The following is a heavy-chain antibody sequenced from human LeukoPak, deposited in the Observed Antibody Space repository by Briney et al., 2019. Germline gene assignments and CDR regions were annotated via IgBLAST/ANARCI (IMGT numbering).Heavy chain of an antibody. CDR3: VKGGSYYGYFDY. CDR1: GFTFDDYG. CDR2: ITWDGGRT. Sequence: GGCLRLSCAASGFTFDDYGMHWVRQAPGKGLEWVSLITWDGGRTYYADSVKGRFTISRDNSKNSLYLHMNSLRPEDTALYYCVKGGSYYGYFDYWGQGTLVTVSS. D-gene: IGHD1-26*01. J-gene: IGHJ4*02. V-gene: IGHV3-43D*04.